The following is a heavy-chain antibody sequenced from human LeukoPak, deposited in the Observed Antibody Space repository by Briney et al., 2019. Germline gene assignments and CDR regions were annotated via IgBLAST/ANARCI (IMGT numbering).Heavy chain of an antibody. V-gene: IGHV1-2*02. CDR2: INPNSGGT. CDR1: GYTFTGYY. D-gene: IGHD3-22*01. Sequence: ASVKVSCKASGYTFTGYYMHWVRQAPGQGLEWMGWINPNSGGTNYAQKFQGRVTMTRDTSISTAYMELSRLRSDDTAVYYCASGDNYDRSGPYYFDYWGQGTQVTVSS. J-gene: IGHJ4*02. CDR3: ASGDNYDRSGPYYFDY.